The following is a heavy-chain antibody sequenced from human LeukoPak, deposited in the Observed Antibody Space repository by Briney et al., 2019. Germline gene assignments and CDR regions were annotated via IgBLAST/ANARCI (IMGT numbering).Heavy chain of an antibody. CDR1: GFTFSSYA. V-gene: IGHV3-23*01. Sequence: PGGSLRLSCAASGFTFSSYAMSWVRQAPGKGLEWVSAISGSGGSTYYADPVKGRFTISRDNSKNTLYLQMNSLRAEDTAVYYCAKDFYDFWSGYPNWFDPWGQGTLVTVSS. CDR2: ISGSGGST. CDR3: AKDFYDFWSGYPNWFDP. D-gene: IGHD3-3*01. J-gene: IGHJ5*02.